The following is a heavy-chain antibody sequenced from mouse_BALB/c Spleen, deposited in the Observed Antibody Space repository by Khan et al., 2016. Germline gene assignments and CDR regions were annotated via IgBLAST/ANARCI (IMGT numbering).Heavy chain of an antibody. CDR2: ILPGSGST. J-gene: IGHJ3*01. CDR3: ARERFITTAQFAY. V-gene: IGHV1-9*01. Sequence: QVQLQQSGAVLMKPGASVKISCKATGYTFSSYWIEWVKQRPGHGLEWIGEILPGSGSTNYNEKFKGKATFTADTSSNTAYMQLSSLTSEDSAVYYCARERFITTAQFAYWGQGTLVTVSA. CDR1: GYTFSSYW. D-gene: IGHD1-2*01.